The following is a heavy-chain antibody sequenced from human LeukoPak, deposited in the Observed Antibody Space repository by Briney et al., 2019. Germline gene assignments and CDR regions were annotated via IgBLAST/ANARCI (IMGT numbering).Heavy chain of an antibody. CDR2: IRDSGEA. D-gene: IGHD3/OR15-3a*01. V-gene: IGHV3-66*03. CDR1: GFRVSDYY. Sequence: GGSLRLSCAVSGFRVSDYYMSWVLQAPGKGLEWVGLIRDSGEAFYADFVRGRFAISRGESENTLHLQLNSLRVEDTAVYFCARDRAALQDWVEFDPWGQGTPVIVSS. CDR3: ARDRAALQDWVEFDP. J-gene: IGHJ5*02.